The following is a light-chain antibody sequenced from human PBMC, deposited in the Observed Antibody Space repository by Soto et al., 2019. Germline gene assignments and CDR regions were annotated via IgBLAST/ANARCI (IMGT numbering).Light chain of an antibody. Sequence: EIVLTQSPGILSLSPGERATLSCRASQSVSSYLAWYQQKPGQAPRLLIYDASNRATGIPARFSGSGSGTDFTLTISSLEPEDFAVYYCQQRSNWLITFGQGTRLEIK. CDR2: DAS. CDR3: QQRSNWLIT. CDR1: QSVSSY. J-gene: IGKJ5*01. V-gene: IGKV3-11*01.